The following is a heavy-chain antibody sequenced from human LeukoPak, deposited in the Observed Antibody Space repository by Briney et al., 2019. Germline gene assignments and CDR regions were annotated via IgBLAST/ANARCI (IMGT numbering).Heavy chain of an antibody. V-gene: IGHV4-4*09. D-gene: IGHD3-3*01. CDR1: GGSISSYY. CDR3: ARGSTYYDFWSGYYSFDY. Sequence: PSETLSLTCTVSGGSISSYYWSWIRRPPGKGLEWIGYIYTSGSTNYNPSLKSRVTISVDTSKNQFSLKLSSVTAADTAVYYCARGSTYYDFWSGYYSFDYWGQGTLVTVSS. J-gene: IGHJ4*02. CDR2: IYTSGST.